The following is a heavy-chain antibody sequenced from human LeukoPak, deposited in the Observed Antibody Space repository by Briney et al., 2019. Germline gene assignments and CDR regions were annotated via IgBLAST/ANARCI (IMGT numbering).Heavy chain of an antibody. J-gene: IGHJ5*02. D-gene: IGHD6-13*01. V-gene: IGHV1-69*04. CDR3: AGPGDSSSWYVWWFDP. CDR2: IIPILGIA. Sequence: GASVKVSCKASGGTFSSYAISWVRQAPGQGLEWMGRIIPILGIANYAQKFQGRVTITADKSTSTAYMELSSLRSEDTAVYYCAGPGDSSSWYVWWFDPWGQGTLVTVSS. CDR1: GGTFSSYA.